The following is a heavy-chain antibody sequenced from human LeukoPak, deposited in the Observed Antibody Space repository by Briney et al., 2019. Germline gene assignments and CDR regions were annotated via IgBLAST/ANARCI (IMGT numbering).Heavy chain of an antibody. CDR2: IRSKAYGGTT. Sequence: GGSLRISCAASGFSFDAYAMSWVRQAPGKGLEWVGFIRSKAYGGTTEYAASVKGRFTISRDDSKSIAYLQMNSLKTEDTAVYYCTREIGGWFDPWGQGTLVTVSS. J-gene: IGHJ5*02. D-gene: IGHD2/OR15-2a*01. V-gene: IGHV3-49*04. CDR3: TREIGGWFDP. CDR1: GFSFDAYA.